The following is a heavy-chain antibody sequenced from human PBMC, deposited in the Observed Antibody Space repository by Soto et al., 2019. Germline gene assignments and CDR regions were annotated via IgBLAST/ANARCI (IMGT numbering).Heavy chain of an antibody. CDR2: IYPSDSDT. CDR3: ARPANTVADHFDL. V-gene: IGHV5-51*01. J-gene: IGHJ4*02. Sequence: GESLKISCQVSGYTFTIYWIGWVRQMPGKGLEWMGIIYPSDSDTRYSPSFQAQVTISAHQSINTAYLQWDSLKALDTAIYFCARPANTVADHFDLWGQGTPVTVS. D-gene: IGHD4-17*01. CDR1: GYTFTIYW.